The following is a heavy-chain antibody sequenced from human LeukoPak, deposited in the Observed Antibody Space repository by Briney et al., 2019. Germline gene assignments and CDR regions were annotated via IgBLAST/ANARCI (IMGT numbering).Heavy chain of an antibody. CDR1: GFINTNG. CDR2: ISRSGSTI. J-gene: IGHJ4*02. Sequence: GGSLRLSCAISGFINTNGMNWVRQAPGKGLEWVSYISRSGSTIYYADSVQGRFTISRDNAKNSLYLQMNSLRAEDTAVYYCARSMVTNYFDHWGQGTLVTVSS. D-gene: IGHD4-17*01. V-gene: IGHV3-48*03. CDR3: ARSMVTNYFDH.